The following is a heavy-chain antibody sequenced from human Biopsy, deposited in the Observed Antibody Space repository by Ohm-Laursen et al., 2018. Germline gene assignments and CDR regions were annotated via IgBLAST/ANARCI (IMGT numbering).Heavy chain of an antibody. J-gene: IGHJ4*02. V-gene: IGHV3-7*01. CDR1: GFTFSSYW. D-gene: IGHD6-6*01. Sequence: SLRLSCSASGFTFSSYWMSWVRQAPGTGLEWVANIKQDGNDKYYVDSVKGRCTISRDNAKNSLFLQMNSLRAEDTAVYYCAIHEYSSSGVFDYWGQGTLVTVSS. CDR2: IKQDGNDK. CDR3: AIHEYSSSGVFDY.